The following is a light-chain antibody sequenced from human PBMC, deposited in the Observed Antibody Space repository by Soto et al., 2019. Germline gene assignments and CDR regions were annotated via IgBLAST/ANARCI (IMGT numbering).Light chain of an antibody. CDR1: QGISTA. CDR2: DAS. V-gene: IGKV1D-13*01. J-gene: IGKJ5*01. Sequence: IQLTQSPSSLSASVGDRVTITCRASQGISTALAWYQQKPGKAPNLLIYDASTLESGVPFRFSGSGSETDFTLTISSLQPEDFATYYCQQFNDYPVTFGQGTRLEIK. CDR3: QQFNDYPVT.